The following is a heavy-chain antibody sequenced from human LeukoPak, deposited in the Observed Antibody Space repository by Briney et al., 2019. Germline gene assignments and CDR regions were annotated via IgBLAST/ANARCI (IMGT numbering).Heavy chain of an antibody. Sequence: GRSLRLSCAASGFTFSSYAMHWVRQAPGKGLEWVAVISYDGSNKYYADSVKGRFTISRDNSKNTLYLQMNSLRAEDTAVYYCAKPHYEYYFDYWGQGTLVTVSS. D-gene: IGHD4-17*01. CDR1: GFTFSSYA. CDR2: ISYDGSNK. J-gene: IGHJ4*02. V-gene: IGHV3-30*18. CDR3: AKPHYEYYFDY.